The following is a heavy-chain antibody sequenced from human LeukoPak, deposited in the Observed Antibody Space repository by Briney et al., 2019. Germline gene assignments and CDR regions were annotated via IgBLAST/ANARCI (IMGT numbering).Heavy chain of an antibody. CDR2: ISGSGGST. CDR3: AKDPRVGSRVATPCH. Sequence: GGSLRLSCAASGFTFTTYAIGGFPQPPGKGLEWFSAISGSGGSTYYADSVKGRFTISRDNSKSTLFLQMNSLRAEDTAVYYCAKDPRVGSRVATPCHWGQGTLVTVSS. J-gene: IGHJ4*02. D-gene: IGHD5-24*01. V-gene: IGHV3-23*01. CDR1: GFTFTTYA.